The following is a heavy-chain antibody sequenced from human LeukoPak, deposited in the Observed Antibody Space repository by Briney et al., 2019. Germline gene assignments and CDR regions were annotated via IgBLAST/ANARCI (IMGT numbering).Heavy chain of an antibody. CDR3: ARDLTVTSILWFDP. V-gene: IGHV4-30-4*07. CDR1: GGSISSGGYS. J-gene: IGHJ5*02. CDR2: IYYSGST. D-gene: IGHD4-17*01. Sequence: PSETLSLTCAVSGGSISSGGYSWSWIRQPPGKGLEWIGYIYYSGSTYYNPSLKSRVTISVDTSKNQFSLKLSSVTAADTAVYYCARDLTVTSILWFDPWGQGTLVTVSS.